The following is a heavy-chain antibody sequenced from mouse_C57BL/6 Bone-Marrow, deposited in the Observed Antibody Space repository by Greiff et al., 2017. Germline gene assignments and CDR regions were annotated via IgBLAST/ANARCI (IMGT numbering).Heavy chain of an antibody. D-gene: IGHD1-1*01. J-gene: IGHJ1*03. CDR2: INPGSGGT. CDR3: ARVIYYYGSSYVYWYFDV. Sequence: QVQLQQSGAELVRPGTSVKVSCKASGYAFTTYLIEWVKQRPGQGLEWIGVINPGSGGTNYNEKFKGKATLTADKSSSTAYMQLSSLTSEDSAVYFCARVIYYYGSSYVYWYFDVWGTGTTVTVSA. V-gene: IGHV1-54*01. CDR1: GYAFTTYL.